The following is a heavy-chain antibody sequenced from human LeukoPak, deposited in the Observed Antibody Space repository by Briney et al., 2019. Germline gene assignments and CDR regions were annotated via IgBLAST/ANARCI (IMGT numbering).Heavy chain of an antibody. J-gene: IGHJ4*02. D-gene: IGHD6-13*01. CDR3: ARSLPYGTTWYGRSDF. CDR1: GFPFNAYW. Sequence: GGSLRLSCAASGFPFNAYWMTWVRQAPGKGLEWVANIRQDGDTKYYVDSVKGRFSISRDNAMNSLYLQMNSLRAEDTAIYYCARSLPYGTTWYGRSDFWGQGTLVTVSS. V-gene: IGHV3-7*03. CDR2: IRQDGDTK.